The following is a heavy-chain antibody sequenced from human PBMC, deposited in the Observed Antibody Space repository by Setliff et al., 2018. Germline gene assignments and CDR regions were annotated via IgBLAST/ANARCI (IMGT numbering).Heavy chain of an antibody. CDR3: AASYGSGSYYDY. J-gene: IGHJ4*02. CDR2: FDPEDGET. CDR1: GYTLTELS. D-gene: IGHD3-10*01. Sequence: ASVKVSCKVSGYTLTELSMHWVRQAPGDGLEWMGGFDPEDGETIYAQKFQGRVTMSEDTSTDTAYMELSSLRSEDTAVYYCAASYGSGSYYDYWGQGTLVTVSS. V-gene: IGHV1-24*01.